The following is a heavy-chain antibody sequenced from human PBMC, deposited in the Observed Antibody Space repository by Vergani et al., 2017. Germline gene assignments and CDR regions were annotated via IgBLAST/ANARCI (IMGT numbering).Heavy chain of an antibody. CDR2: ISGSGGST. CDR1: GFTFRNYA. Sequence: EVQLLESGGGLAQPGGSLRLSCAASGFTFRNYAMTWVRQAPGKGLEWVSAISGSGGSTYYADSVKGRFTISRDNSKNTLYLQMNSLRAEDTAVYYCAKEVVVVPAAIEAYMDVWGKGTTVTVSS. D-gene: IGHD2-2*01. J-gene: IGHJ6*03. CDR3: AKEVVVVPAAIEAYMDV. V-gene: IGHV3-23*01.